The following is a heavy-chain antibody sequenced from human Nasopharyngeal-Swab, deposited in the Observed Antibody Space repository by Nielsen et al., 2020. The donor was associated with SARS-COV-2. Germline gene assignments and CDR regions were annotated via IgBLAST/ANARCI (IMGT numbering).Heavy chain of an antibody. Sequence: GESLKISCAASGFTFSNYNMNWVRQAPAKGLEWVSSISRSGAYIFYTESVEGRFTISRDNADNSLYLQMNNLRAEDTAVYYCARGAEVEWQRFSESDIWGQGTMVTVSS. CDR1: GFTFSNYN. D-gene: IGHD5-12*01. CDR2: ISRSGAYI. J-gene: IGHJ3*02. CDR3: ARGAEVEWQRFSESDI. V-gene: IGHV3-21*01.